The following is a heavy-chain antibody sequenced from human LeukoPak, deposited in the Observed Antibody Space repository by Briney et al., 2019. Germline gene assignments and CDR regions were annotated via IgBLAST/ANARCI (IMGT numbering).Heavy chain of an antibody. Sequence: PGGSLRLSCAASGFTFTTYAMSWVRQAPGKGLEWVSLISGSGGGTYYADSVKGRFTISRDNSKNTLNLQMNSLRVEDTAVYHCVAGDSSGWYNIDYWGQGTLVTVSS. CDR1: GFTFTTYA. V-gene: IGHV3-23*01. J-gene: IGHJ4*01. CDR3: VAGDSSGWYNIDY. D-gene: IGHD6-19*01. CDR2: ISGSGGGT.